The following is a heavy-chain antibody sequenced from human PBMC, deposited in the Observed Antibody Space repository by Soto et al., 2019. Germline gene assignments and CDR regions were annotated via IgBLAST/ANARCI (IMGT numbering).Heavy chain of an antibody. J-gene: IGHJ4*02. CDR3: ATQRGGGGY. D-gene: IGHD6-25*01. CDR1: GFTVSNNY. CDR2: IYSGGYT. V-gene: IGHV3-53*01. Sequence: EVQLVESGGGLIQPGGSLRLSCAVSGFTVSNNYMSWVRQAPGKGLEGVSVIYSGGYTAYGDSVKGRFTISRDNSKNNLNLQKKGRGAGDRAVFSWATQRGGGGYWGQGTLVTVSS.